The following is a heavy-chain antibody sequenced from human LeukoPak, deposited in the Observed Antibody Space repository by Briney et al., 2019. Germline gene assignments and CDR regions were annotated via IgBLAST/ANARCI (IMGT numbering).Heavy chain of an antibody. V-gene: IGHV1-8*01. CDR3: AGGSFYCSSTSCYLLDY. CDR1: GYTFTSYD. Sequence: ASVKVSCKASGYTFTSYDINWVRQATGQGLEWMGWMNPNSGNTGYAQKFQGRVTMTRNTSISTAYMELSSLRSEDTAVYYCAGGSFYCSSTSCYLLDYWGQGTLVTVSS. CDR2: MNPNSGNT. D-gene: IGHD2-2*01. J-gene: IGHJ4*02.